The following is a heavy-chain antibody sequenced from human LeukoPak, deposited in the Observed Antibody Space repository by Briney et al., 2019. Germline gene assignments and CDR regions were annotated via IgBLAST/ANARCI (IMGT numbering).Heavy chain of an antibody. J-gene: IGHJ4*02. CDR2: IYYSGST. D-gene: IGHD3-16*02. Sequence: PSETLSLTCTVSGGSISSSSYYWGWIRQPPGKGLEWIGSIYYSGSTYYNPSLKSRVTISVDTSKNQFSLKLSSVTAADTAVYYCARVRGELPFLPNRYYFDYWGQGTLVTVSS. V-gene: IGHV4-39*01. CDR1: GGSISSSSYY. CDR3: ARVRGELPFLPNRYYFDY.